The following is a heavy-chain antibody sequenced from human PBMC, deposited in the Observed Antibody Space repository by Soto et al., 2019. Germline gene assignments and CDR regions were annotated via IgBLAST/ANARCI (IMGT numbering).Heavy chain of an antibody. V-gene: IGHV3-49*03. CDR2: IRSKAYGGTT. Sequence: PGGSLRLSCTASGFTFGDYAMSWFRQAPGKGLEWVGFIRSKAYGGTTEYAASVKGRFTISRDDSKGIAYLQMNSLKTEDTAVYYCTRYCSGGSCYHFDYWGQGTLVTSPQ. CDR3: TRYCSGGSCYHFDY. J-gene: IGHJ4*02. D-gene: IGHD2-15*01. CDR1: GFTFGDYA.